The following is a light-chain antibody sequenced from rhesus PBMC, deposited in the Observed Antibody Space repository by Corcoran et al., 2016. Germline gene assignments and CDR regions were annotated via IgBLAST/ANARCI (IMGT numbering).Light chain of an antibody. CDR1: QNTYSN. CDR2: AAS. J-gene: IGKJ2*01. Sequence: DIQMTQPPSALSASLGDRVTTSCRASQNTYSNLAWYQQKPGKAPTLLISAASRLHTGIASRSSGGGSGPDFTLTISSLQPECTAAYYCQRYYDNPCVFGQGTKVEIK. V-gene: IGKV1S12*01. CDR3: QRYYDNPCV.